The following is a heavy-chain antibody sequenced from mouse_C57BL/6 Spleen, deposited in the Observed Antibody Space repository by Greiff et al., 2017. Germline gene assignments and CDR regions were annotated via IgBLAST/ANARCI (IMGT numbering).Heavy chain of an antibody. V-gene: IGHV5-4*01. Sequence: EVQRVESGGGLVKPGGSLKLSCAASGFTFSSYAMSWVRQTPEKRLEWVATISDGGSYTYYPDNVKGRFTISRDNAKNNLYLQMSHLKSEDTAMYYCARGGHYDYGFDYWGQGTTLTVSS. CDR2: ISDGGSYT. CDR1: GFTFSSYA. J-gene: IGHJ2*01. D-gene: IGHD2-4*01. CDR3: ARGGHYDYGFDY.